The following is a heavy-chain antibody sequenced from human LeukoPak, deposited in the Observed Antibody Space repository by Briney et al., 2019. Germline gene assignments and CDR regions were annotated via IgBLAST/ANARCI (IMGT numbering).Heavy chain of an antibody. D-gene: IGHD1-14*01. CDR3: AINREPYSDFDY. J-gene: IGHJ4*02. CDR1: GFTFSSYA. V-gene: IGHV3-23*01. Sequence: GGSLRLSCAASGFTFSSYAVSWVRQAPGKGLEWVSALSGSGGSTYYADSVKGRFTISRDNSKNTLYLQMNSLRAEDTAVYYCAINREPYSDFDYWGQGTLVTVSS. CDR2: LSGSGGST.